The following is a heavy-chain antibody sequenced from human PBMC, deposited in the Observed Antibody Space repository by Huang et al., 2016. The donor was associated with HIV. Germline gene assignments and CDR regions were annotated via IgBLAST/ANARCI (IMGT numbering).Heavy chain of an antibody. Sequence: EVQLWESGGTLVQPGGSLRPSCGASGFTFSNYAMWWVRQGSGKGLEWVSFISGSSGTIYYADSVKGRFTIARDNVKKTVYLQMNSLRVEDAAVYYCAKDRGDGYSGYDYDYWGQGTLVTVSS. V-gene: IGHV3-23*01. D-gene: IGHD5-12*01. CDR2: ISGSSGTI. CDR3: AKDRGDGYSGYDYDY. CDR1: GFTFSNYA. J-gene: IGHJ4*02.